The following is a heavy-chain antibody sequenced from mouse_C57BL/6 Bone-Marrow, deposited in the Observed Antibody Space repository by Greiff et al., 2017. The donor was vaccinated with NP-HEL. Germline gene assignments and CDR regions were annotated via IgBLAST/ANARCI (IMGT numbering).Heavy chain of an antibody. J-gene: IGHJ4*01. D-gene: IGHD2-3*01. CDR2: SRNKANDYTT. Sequence: EVNVVESGGGLVQSGRSLRLSCATSGFTFSDFYMEWVRQAPGKGLEWIAASRNKANDYTTEYSASVKGRFIVSRDTSQSILYLQMNALRAEDTAIYYCARDGTYDHYYAMDYWGQGTSVTVSS. CDR1: GFTFSDFY. V-gene: IGHV7-1*01. CDR3: ARDGTYDHYYAMDY.